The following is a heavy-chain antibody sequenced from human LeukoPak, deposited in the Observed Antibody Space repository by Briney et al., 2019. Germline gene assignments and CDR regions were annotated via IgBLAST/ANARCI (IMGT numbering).Heavy chain of an antibody. J-gene: IGHJ3*02. CDR1: GDSISSGGYS. V-gene: IGHV4-30-4*07. D-gene: IGHD3-16*02. Sequence: SETLSLTCAVSGDSISSGGYSWSWIRQTPGKGLEWIAYIHDSGSTYNNPSLKTRLSISIDTSKNQFSLKLSSVTAADTAVYYCASLHGLYDYVWGSYRYGAFDIWGQGTMVTVSS. CDR3: ASLHGLYDYVWGSYRYGAFDI. CDR2: IHDSGST.